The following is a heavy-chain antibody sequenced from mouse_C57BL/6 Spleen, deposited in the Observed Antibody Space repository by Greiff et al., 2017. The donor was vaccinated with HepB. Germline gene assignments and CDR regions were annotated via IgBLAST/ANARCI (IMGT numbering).Heavy chain of an antibody. D-gene: IGHD2-4*01. CDR3: ARGVGNDYEGRYFDY. J-gene: IGHJ2*01. CDR2: IYPGGGYT. V-gene: IGHV1-63*01. Sequence: QVQLQQSGAELVRPGTSVKMSCKASGYTFTNYWIGWAKQRPGHGLEWIGDIYPGGGYTNYNEKFKGKATLTADKSSSTAYMQFSSLTSEDSAIYYCARGVGNDYEGRYFDYWGQGTTLTVSS. CDR1: GYTFTNYW.